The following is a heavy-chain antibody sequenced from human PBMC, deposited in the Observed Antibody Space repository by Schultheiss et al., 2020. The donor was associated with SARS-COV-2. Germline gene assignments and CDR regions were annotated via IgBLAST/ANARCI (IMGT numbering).Heavy chain of an antibody. CDR2: IYHSGST. Sequence: SETLSLTCAVSGYSISSGYYWGWIRQPPGKGLEWIGSIYHSGSTNYNPSLKSRVTISVDTSKNQFSLKLSSVTAADTAVYYCARAPYYYDSSGYYYAWFDPWGQGTLVTVSS. CDR3: ARAPYYYDSSGYYYAWFDP. D-gene: IGHD3-22*01. V-gene: IGHV4-38-2*01. CDR1: GYSISSGYY. J-gene: IGHJ5*02.